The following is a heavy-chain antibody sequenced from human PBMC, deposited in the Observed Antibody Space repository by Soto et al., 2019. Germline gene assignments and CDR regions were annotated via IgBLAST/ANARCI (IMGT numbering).Heavy chain of an antibody. CDR3: ARVIFLGRYSSGWYDY. CDR2: ISAYNGNT. D-gene: IGHD6-19*01. CDR1: GYTITSYG. V-gene: IGHV1-18*04. Sequence: QVQLVQSGAEVKKPGASVKVSCKASGYTITSYGISWVRQAPGQGPEWMGWISAYNGNTNYAQKLQGRVTMTTDTSTNTAYMELRSLRSDDTAVYYCARVIFLGRYSSGWYDYWGQGTLVTVSS. J-gene: IGHJ4*02.